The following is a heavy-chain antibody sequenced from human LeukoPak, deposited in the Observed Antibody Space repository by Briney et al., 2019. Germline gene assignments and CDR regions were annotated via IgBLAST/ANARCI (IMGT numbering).Heavy chain of an antibody. D-gene: IGHD6-13*01. J-gene: IGHJ4*02. Sequence: PGRSLRLSCAASGFTFSIYSMNWVRQAPGKGLEWVSSIGGTSSSLYYAESVKGRFTISRDNARNSLYLQMNSLRVEDTAVYYCARGYSSSYYFDSWGQGTLVSVSS. CDR1: GFTFSIYS. CDR2: IGGTSSSL. V-gene: IGHV3-21*01. CDR3: ARGYSSSYYFDS.